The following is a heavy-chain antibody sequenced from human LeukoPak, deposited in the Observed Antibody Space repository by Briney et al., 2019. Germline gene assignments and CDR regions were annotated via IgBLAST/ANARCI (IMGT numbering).Heavy chain of an antibody. CDR3: ARDRRYCSSTSCYASGASDP. J-gene: IGHJ5*02. CDR1: GGSISSSGYY. Sequence: PSETLSLTCTVSGGSISSSGYYWGWIRQPPGKGLEWIASIYYSGSTYYNPSLKSRVTISVDTSKNQLSLKLSSLTAADTAVYYCARDRRYCSSTSCYASGASDPWGQGTLVTVSS. V-gene: IGHV4-39*02. D-gene: IGHD2-2*01. CDR2: IYYSGST.